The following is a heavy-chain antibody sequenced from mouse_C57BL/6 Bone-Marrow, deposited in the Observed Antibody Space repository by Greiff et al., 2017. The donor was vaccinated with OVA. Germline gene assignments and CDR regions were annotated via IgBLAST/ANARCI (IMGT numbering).Heavy chain of an antibody. J-gene: IGHJ3*01. CDR3: ARSPVYSKWFAY. D-gene: IGHD2-5*01. Sequence: VKLMESGAELAKPGASVKLSCKASGYTFTSYWMHWVKQRPGQGLDWIGYINPSSGYTKYNQKFKDKATLTADKSSSTAYMQLSSLTYEDTAIYYCARSPVYSKWFAYWGQGTLVTVSA. CDR2: INPSSGYT. CDR1: GYTFTSYW. V-gene: IGHV1-7*01.